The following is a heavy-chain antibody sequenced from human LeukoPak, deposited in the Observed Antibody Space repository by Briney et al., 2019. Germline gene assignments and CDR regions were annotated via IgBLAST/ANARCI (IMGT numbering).Heavy chain of an antibody. J-gene: IGHJ4*02. Sequence: PSETLSLTCTVSVGSIISYYWSWIRQPPGKGREGIGYIYYSGSTNYNPSLKSRVTISVDTSKNQFSLKLSFVTAADTAVYYCARYDYVWGSYRLSEPMRGFDYWGQGTLVTVSS. D-gene: IGHD3-16*02. CDR1: VGSIISYY. CDR3: ARYDYVWGSYRLSEPMRGFDY. V-gene: IGHV4-59*08. CDR2: IYYSGST.